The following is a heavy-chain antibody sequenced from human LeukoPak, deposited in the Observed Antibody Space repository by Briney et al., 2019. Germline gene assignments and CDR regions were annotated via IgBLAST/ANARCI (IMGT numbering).Heavy chain of an antibody. V-gene: IGHV4-39*01. CDR1: GGSISSSSYY. CDR3: ASLPYYYDSSGYYDEY. Sequence: SETLSLTRTVSGGSISSSSYYWGWIRQPPGKGLEWIGSIYYSGSTYYNPSLKSRVTISVDTSKNQFSLKLSSVTAAVTAVYYCASLPYYYDSSGYYDEYWGQGTLVTVSS. J-gene: IGHJ4*02. D-gene: IGHD3-22*01. CDR2: IYYSGST.